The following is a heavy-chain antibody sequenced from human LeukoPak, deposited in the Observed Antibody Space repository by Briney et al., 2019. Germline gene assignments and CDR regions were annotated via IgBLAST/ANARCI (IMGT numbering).Heavy chain of an antibody. CDR2: FDPEDGET. D-gene: IGHD6-13*01. Sequence: GASVKVSCKVSGYTLTELSMHWVRQAPGKGLEWMGGFDPEDGETIYAQKFQGRVTMTRNTSISTAYMELSSLRSEDTAVYYCARVVAAAGNSFDYWGQGTLVTVSS. CDR3: ARVVAAAGNSFDY. J-gene: IGHJ4*02. CDR1: GYTLTELS. V-gene: IGHV1-24*01.